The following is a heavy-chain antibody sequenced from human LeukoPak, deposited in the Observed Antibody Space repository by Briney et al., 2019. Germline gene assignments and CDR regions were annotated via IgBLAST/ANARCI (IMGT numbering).Heavy chain of an antibody. D-gene: IGHD3-10*01. Sequence: ASVKVSCKASGYTFTSYAMHWVRQAPGQRLEWMGWINAGNGNTKYSQKFQGRVTIIRDTSASTAYMELSSLRSEDTAVYYCARRFYYGSGSYYHDAFDIWGQGTMVTVSS. CDR1: GYTFTSYA. V-gene: IGHV1-3*01. J-gene: IGHJ3*02. CDR2: INAGNGNT. CDR3: ARRFYYGSGSYYHDAFDI.